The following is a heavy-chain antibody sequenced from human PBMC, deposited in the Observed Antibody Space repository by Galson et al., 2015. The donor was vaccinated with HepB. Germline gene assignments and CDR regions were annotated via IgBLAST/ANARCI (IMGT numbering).Heavy chain of an antibody. V-gene: IGHV3-21*01. CDR1: GFTFSSYS. Sequence: SLRLSCAASGFTFSSYSMNWVRQAPGKGLEWVSSISSRSNYIYYADSLKGRFTISRDNAKNSLYLQMNSLRAEDTAVYYCARRDSSSWYVVDDYWGQGTLVTVSS. J-gene: IGHJ4*02. D-gene: IGHD6-13*01. CDR3: ARRDSSSWYVVDDY. CDR2: ISSRSNYI.